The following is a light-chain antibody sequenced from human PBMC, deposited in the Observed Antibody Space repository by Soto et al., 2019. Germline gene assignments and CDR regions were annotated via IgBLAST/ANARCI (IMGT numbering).Light chain of an antibody. J-gene: IGLJ1*01. V-gene: IGLV1-44*01. CDR1: TSNIGSNT. CDR3: ASWDDSMDGFV. CDR2: SND. Sequence: QSVLTQPPSASGTPGQSVTISCSGSTSNIGSNTVNWYQQFPGTAPKLLIFSNDERPSGVPDRFSGSKSGTSASLAISGLQSEDEADYYCASWDDSMDGFVFGAGTKVTVL.